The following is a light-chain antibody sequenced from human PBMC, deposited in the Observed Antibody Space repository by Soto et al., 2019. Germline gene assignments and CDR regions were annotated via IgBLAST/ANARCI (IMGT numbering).Light chain of an antibody. V-gene: IGLV1-44*01. J-gene: IGLJ2*01. CDR1: SSNIGNNT. CDR3: ATWDDSLNGFVI. CDR2: SNN. Sequence: QLVLTQPPSASGTPGQSVTISCSGSSSNIGNNTVNWYQQLPGTAPKLLICSNNQRPSGVPDRFSGSKSGTSASLAISGLQSEDEADYYCATWDDSLNGFVIFGGGTKLTVL.